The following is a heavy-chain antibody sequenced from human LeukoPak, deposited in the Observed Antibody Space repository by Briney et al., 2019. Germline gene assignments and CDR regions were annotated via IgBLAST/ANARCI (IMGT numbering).Heavy chain of an antibody. J-gene: IGHJ4*02. Sequence: GGSLRLSCAASGFTFSSYGMHWVRQAPGKGLEWVAVIWYDGSNKYYADSVKGRFTISRDNSKNTLYLQMNSLRAEDTAVYSCAKDREVLRSLEWFFDYWGQGTLVTVSS. CDR3: AKDREVLRSLEWFFDY. V-gene: IGHV3-33*06. CDR2: IWYDGSNK. D-gene: IGHD3-3*01. CDR1: GFTFSSYG.